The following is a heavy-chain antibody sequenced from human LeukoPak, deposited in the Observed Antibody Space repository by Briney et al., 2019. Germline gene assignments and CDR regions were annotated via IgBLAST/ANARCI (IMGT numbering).Heavy chain of an antibody. D-gene: IGHD3-10*01. CDR1: GFTFSSYW. J-gene: IGHJ6*03. Sequence: PGGSLRLSCAASGFTFSSYWMSWVRQAPGKGLEWVANIKQDGSEKYYVDSVKGRFAISRDNAKNSLYLQMNSLRAEDTAVYYCARAESRVTLGHYYYYYMDVWGKGTTVTVSS. CDR2: IKQDGSEK. V-gene: IGHV3-7*01. CDR3: ARAESRVTLGHYYYYYMDV.